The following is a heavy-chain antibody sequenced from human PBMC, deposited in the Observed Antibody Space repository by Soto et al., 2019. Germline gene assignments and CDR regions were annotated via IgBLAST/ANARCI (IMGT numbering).Heavy chain of an antibody. Sequence: SETLSLTCTVSGGSISSGDYYWSWIRQPPGKGLEWIGYIYYSGSTYYNPSLKSRVTISVDTSKNQFSLKLSSVTAADTAVYYCARGRGSSGYYFTRYFDYWGQGTLVTVSS. J-gene: IGHJ4*02. CDR1: GGSISSGDYY. V-gene: IGHV4-30-4*01. D-gene: IGHD3-22*01. CDR2: IYYSGST. CDR3: ARGRGSSGYYFTRYFDY.